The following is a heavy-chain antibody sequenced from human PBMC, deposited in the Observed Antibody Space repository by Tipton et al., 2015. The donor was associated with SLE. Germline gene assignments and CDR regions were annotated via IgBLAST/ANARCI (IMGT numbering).Heavy chain of an antibody. D-gene: IGHD7-27*01. V-gene: IGHV4-59*12. CDR1: GGSISSYY. CDR2: IYYSGST. J-gene: IGHJ4*02. Sequence: TLSLTCTVSGGSISSYYWSWIRQPPGKGLEWIGYIYYSGSTNYNPSLKSRVTISVDTSKNQFSLKLSSVTAADTAVYYCARLRAGEGYYFDYWGQGTLVTVSS. CDR3: ARLRAGEGYYFDY.